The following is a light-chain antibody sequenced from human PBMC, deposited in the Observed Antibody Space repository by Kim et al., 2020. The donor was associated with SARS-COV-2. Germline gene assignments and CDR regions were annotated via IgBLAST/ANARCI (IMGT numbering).Light chain of an antibody. CDR3: NYRESNDNVV. Sequence: VALGQTDRSTFHGDGLRSYYATWYQHRPGQAPIVVSYGKNNRPSGIPDRFSGSSSGNTASLSITGTQAGDEADYICNYRESNDNVVFGGGTQLTVL. CDR1: GLRSYY. J-gene: IGLJ2*01. CDR2: GKN. V-gene: IGLV3-19*01.